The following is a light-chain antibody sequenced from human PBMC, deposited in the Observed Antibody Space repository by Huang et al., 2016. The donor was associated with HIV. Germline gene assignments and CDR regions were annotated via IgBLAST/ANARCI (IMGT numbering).Light chain of an antibody. J-gene: IGKJ2*01. CDR3: QQYNNWPPKYT. CDR2: GAS. Sequence: EIVMTQSPATLSVSPGERATLSCRASQSVSSNLAWYQQKPGQAPRHLIYGASTRATDIPARFSGSGSGTEFTLTISSLQSEDFAVYYCQQYNNWPPKYTFGQGTKLEIK. CDR1: QSVSSN. V-gene: IGKV3-15*01.